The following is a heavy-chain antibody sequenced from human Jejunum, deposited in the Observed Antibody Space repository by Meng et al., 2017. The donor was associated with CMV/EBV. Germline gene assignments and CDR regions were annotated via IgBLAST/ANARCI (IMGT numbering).Heavy chain of an antibody. D-gene: IGHD1-1*01. Sequence: SGFTFSTYWMHWVRQVPGKGLVCVSRINSDGSTTNYADSVKGRFTISRDNAKNTLYLQMNSLTVEDTAVYYCVRPLLITTPRPFDSWGQGTLVTVSS. J-gene: IGHJ4*02. CDR2: INSDGSTT. CDR3: VRPLLITTPRPFDS. V-gene: IGHV3-74*01. CDR1: GFTFSTYW.